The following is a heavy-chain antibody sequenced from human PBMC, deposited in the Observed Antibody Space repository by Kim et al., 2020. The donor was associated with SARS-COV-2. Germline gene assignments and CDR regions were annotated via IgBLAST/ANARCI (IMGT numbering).Heavy chain of an antibody. J-gene: IGHJ4*01. Sequence: SETLSLTCTVSGGSISSYYWSWIRQPPGKGLEWIGYIYYSGSTNYNPSLKNRVTISVDTSKNQFSLMLSSVTAADTAVYYCAKHPYSSGWYEPDYWGHGTLVTVSS. V-gene: IGHV4-59*08. CDR3: AKHPYSSGWYEPDY. CDR1: GGSISSYY. D-gene: IGHD6-19*01. CDR2: IYYSGST.